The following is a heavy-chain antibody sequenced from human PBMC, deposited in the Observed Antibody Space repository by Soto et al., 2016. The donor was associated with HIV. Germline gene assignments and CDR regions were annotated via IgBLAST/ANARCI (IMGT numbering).Heavy chain of an antibody. V-gene: IGHV3-64*01. J-gene: IGHJ2*01. CDR1: GFIFSNYA. D-gene: IGHD3-3*01. CDR2: ISYNGVST. Sequence: EVQLVESGGGLVQPGGSLRLSCVASGFIFSNYAVHWVRQAPGKGLEYVSAISYNGVSTYYANSVKGRFIISRDNSKNTLFLQMGSLRADDTAVYYCARTGYPFDLVIMRMYPSTGVFDLVGPWPPGHCLL. CDR3: ARTGYPFDLVIMRMYPSTGVFDL.